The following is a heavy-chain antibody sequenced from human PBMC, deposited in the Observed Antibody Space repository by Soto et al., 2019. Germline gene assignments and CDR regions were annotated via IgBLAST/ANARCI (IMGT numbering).Heavy chain of an antibody. CDR1: GFTFSSYD. Sequence: PGGSLRLSCAASGFTFSSYDMHWVRQATGKGLEWVSAIGTAGDTYYPGSVKGRFTISRENAKNSLYLQMNSLRAGDTAVYYCARAIAAAKFDYWGQGTLVTVS. CDR2: IGTAGDT. CDR3: ARAIAAAKFDY. D-gene: IGHD6-13*01. V-gene: IGHV3-13*04. J-gene: IGHJ4*02.